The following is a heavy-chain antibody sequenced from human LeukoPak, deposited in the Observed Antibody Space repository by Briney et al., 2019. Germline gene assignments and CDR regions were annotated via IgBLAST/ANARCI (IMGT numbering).Heavy chain of an antibody. CDR2: IYHSGST. CDR3: ARSSSKGIAAAIDY. V-gene: IGHV4-30-2*01. Sequence: SETLSLTCTVSGGSISSGGYYWSWIRQPPGKGLEWIGYIYHSGSTYYNPSLKSRVTISVDRSKNQFSLKLSSVTAADTAVYYCARSSSKGIAAAIDYWGQGTLVTVSS. J-gene: IGHJ4*02. CDR1: GGSISSGGYY. D-gene: IGHD6-13*01.